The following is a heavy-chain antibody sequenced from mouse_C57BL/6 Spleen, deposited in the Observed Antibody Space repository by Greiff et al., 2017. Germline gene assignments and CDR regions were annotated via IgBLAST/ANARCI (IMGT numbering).Heavy chain of an antibody. D-gene: IGHD1-1*01. V-gene: IGHV1-56*01. J-gene: IGHJ1*03. Sequence: QVQLQQSGPELVRPGASVKISCKAPGYTFNSHWMQWVRQRPGQGLEWIGEIFPGSGSTYYNEKFKGKATLNVDTSSSTAYMQPNSLTSEDSAVYFCARGALGDITTVLANDWYFDVWGTGTTVTVSS. CDR3: ARGALGDITTVLANDWYFDV. CDR2: IFPGSGST. CDR1: GYTFNSHW.